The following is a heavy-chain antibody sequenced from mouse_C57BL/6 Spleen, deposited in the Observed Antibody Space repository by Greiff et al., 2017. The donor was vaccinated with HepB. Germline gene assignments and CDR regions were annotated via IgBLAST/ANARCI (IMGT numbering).Heavy chain of an antibody. CDR2: INPNNGGT. D-gene: IGHD1-1*01. Sequence: EVQLQQSGPELVKPGASVKISCKASGYTFTDYYMNWVKQSHGKSLEWIGDINPNNGGTSYNQKFKGKATLTVDKSSSTAYMELRSLTSEDSAVYYCARYDYGVPVFAYWGQGTLVTVSA. V-gene: IGHV1-26*01. J-gene: IGHJ3*01. CDR1: GYTFTDYY. CDR3: ARYDYGVPVFAY.